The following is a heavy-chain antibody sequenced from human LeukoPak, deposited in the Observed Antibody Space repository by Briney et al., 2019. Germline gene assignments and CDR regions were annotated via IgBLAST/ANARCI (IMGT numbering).Heavy chain of an antibody. D-gene: IGHD1-1*01. CDR2: IYHSGST. Sequence: PSETLSLTCTVSGGSISSGGYYWSWLRQPPGKGLEWIGYIYHSGSTNYNPSLKSRVTISVDKSKNQFSLKLSSVTAADTAVYYCASGTTLVGVPGYWGQGTLVTVSS. CDR3: ASGTTLVGVPGY. CDR1: GGSISSGGYY. J-gene: IGHJ4*02. V-gene: IGHV4-30-2*01.